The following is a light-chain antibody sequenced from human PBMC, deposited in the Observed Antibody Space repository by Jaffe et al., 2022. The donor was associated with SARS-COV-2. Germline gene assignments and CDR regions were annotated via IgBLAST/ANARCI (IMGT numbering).Light chain of an antibody. CDR1: QGVSSY. Sequence: AIRMTQSPSSFSASTGDRVTITCRASQGVSSYLAWYQQKPGKAPKVLIYAASTLQSGVPSRFSGSGSGTDFNITISCLQSEDFATYYCQQYYTYPWTFGQGTKVEIK. V-gene: IGKV1-8*01. CDR2: AAS. J-gene: IGKJ1*01. CDR3: QQYYTYPWT.